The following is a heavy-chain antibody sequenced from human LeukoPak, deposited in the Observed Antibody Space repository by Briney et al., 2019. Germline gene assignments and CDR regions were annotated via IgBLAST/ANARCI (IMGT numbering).Heavy chain of an antibody. Sequence: PSETLSLTCTVSGGSISSYYWSWIRQPPGKGLEWIGYIYYSGSTNYNPSLKSRVTISVDTSKNQFSLKLSSVTAADTAVYYCARGRINYDILTGYSSYYYYYMDVWGKGTTVTVSS. J-gene: IGHJ6*03. CDR1: GGSISSYY. CDR2: IYYSGST. V-gene: IGHV4-59*01. CDR3: ARGRINYDILTGYSSYYYYYMDV. D-gene: IGHD3-9*01.